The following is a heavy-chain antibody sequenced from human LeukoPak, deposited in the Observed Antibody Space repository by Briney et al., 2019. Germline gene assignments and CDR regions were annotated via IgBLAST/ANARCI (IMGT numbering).Heavy chain of an antibody. CDR2: ISTSSTYI. J-gene: IGHJ4*02. CDR3: AREVAWDDS. Sequence: KPGGSLRLSCAASGFTFSSYSMNWVRQAPGKGLEWVSFISTSSTYIYYADSVKGRFTISRDNAKNSLYLQMNSLRAEDTAVYFCAREVAWDDSWGQGTLVTVSS. V-gene: IGHV3-21*01. CDR1: GFTFSSYS. D-gene: IGHD1-26*01.